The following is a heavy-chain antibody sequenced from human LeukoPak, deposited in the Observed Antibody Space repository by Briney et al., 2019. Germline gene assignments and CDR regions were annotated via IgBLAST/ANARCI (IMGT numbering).Heavy chain of an antibody. CDR2: IYYSGST. V-gene: IGHV4-39*02. J-gene: IGHJ6*02. CDR1: GGSISSISSNNYH. Sequence: SETLSLTCIVSGGSISSISSNNYHWGWIRQPPGKGLEWIGSIYYSGSTYYNPSLKSRVTISVDTSKNQFSLKLSSVTAADTALHYCAREMGVVTAHGIDVWGQGTTVTVSS. D-gene: IGHD4-23*01. CDR3: AREMGVVTAHGIDV.